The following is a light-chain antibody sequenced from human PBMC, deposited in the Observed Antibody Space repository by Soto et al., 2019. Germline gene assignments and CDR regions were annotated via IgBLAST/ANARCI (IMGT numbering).Light chain of an antibody. CDR1: SSDVGAFNF. Sequence: QSALTQPASVSGSPGQSITISCTGTSSDVGAFNFVSWYQQHPGKAPKLMIYDVRHRPSGVSDRFSGSKSGNTASLTIYVLQAEDEADYYCTSHTTTSPPVLFGGGTKVTVL. J-gene: IGLJ2*01. V-gene: IGLV2-14*03. CDR2: DVR. CDR3: TSHTTTSPPVL.